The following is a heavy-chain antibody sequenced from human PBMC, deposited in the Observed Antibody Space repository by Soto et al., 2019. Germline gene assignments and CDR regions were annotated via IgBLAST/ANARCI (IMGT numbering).Heavy chain of an antibody. CDR1: GFTFSSYA. J-gene: IGHJ4*02. D-gene: IGHD3-22*01. CDR2: ISYDGSNK. V-gene: IGHV3-30-3*01. CDR3: ARDRSLTYYYDSSGRHLFAF. Sequence: GGSLRLSCAASGFTFSSYAMHWVRQAPGKGLEWVAVISYDGSNKYYADSVKGRFTISRDNSKNTLYLQMNSLRAEDTAVYYCARDRSLTYYYDSSGRHLFAFCGQGT.